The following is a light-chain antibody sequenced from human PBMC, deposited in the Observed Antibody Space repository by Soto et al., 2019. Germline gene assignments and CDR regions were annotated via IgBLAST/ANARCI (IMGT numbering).Light chain of an antibody. V-gene: IGKV3-20*01. CDR1: QNVSPTY. CDR2: GAS. J-gene: IGKJ1*01. CDR3: QHYDKSPMWT. Sequence: ALTQSPATLSLSPGERATLSCRASQNVSPTYLAWYQQKPGQAPRLLIYGASTRATGVPDRFSGSGSGTDFTLVISRLEPEDFALYYCQHYDKSPMWTFGQGTKVE.